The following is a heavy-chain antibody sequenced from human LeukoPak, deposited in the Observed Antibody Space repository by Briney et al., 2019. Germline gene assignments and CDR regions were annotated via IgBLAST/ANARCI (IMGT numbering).Heavy chain of an antibody. J-gene: IGHJ4*02. CDR3: ARRGASIAAACGFDY. CDR2: INPNSGGT. CDR1: GYTFTGYY. Sequence: ASVKVSCKASGYTFTGYYMHWVRQAPGQGLEWMGWINPNSGGTNYAQKFQGWVTMTRDTSISTAYMELSRLRSDDTAVYYCARRGASIAAACGFDYWGQGTLVTVSS. V-gene: IGHV1-2*04. D-gene: IGHD6-13*01.